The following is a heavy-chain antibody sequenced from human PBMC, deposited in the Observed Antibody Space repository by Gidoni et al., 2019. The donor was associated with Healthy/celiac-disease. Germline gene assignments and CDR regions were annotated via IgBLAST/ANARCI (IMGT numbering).Heavy chain of an antibody. J-gene: IGHJ4*02. CDR1: GGSFSGYY. D-gene: IGHD6-19*01. Sequence: QVQLQQWGAGLLKPSETLSLTCAVYGGSFSGYYWSWIRQPPGKGLEWIGEINHSGSTNYNPSLKSRATISVDTSKNQFSLKLSSVTAADTAVYYCARVTPSSGWYTTGDYWGQGTLVTVSS. CDR3: ARVTPSSGWYTTGDY. V-gene: IGHV4-34*01. CDR2: INHSGST.